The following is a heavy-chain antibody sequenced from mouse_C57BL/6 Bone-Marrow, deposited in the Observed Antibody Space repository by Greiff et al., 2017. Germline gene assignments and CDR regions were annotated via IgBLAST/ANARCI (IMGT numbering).Heavy chain of an antibody. CDR3: ARPFYDYDEGSWFAY. J-gene: IGHJ3*01. V-gene: IGHV1-53*01. CDR1: GYTFTSYW. Sequence: VQLQQPGTELVKPGASVKLSCKASGYTFTSYWMHWVKQRPGQGLEWIGNINPSNGGTNYNEKFKSKATLTVDKSSRTAYMQLSSLTSDDSAVYYCARPFYDYDEGSWFAYWGQGTLVTVSA. CDR2: INPSNGGT. D-gene: IGHD2-4*01.